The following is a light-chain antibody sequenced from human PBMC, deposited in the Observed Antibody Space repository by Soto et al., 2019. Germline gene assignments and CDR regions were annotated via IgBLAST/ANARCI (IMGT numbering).Light chain of an antibody. CDR1: QSVSSY. J-gene: IGKJ5*01. CDR3: QQRMES. Sequence: EIVLTQSPGTLSLSPGERATLSCRASQSVSSYLAWYQQKPGQAPRLLIYDASNRATGIPGKFSGSGSGTDFTLTISSLEPEDFAVYYCQQRMESFGQGTRLEIK. V-gene: IGKV3-11*01. CDR2: DAS.